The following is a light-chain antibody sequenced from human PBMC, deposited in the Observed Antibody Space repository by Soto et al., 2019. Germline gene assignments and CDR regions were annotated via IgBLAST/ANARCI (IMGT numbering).Light chain of an antibody. V-gene: IGKV3-11*01. CDR1: QSVSSY. Sequence: EIVLTQSPATLSLSPGERATLSCRASQSVSSYLAWYQQKPGQAPRLLIYDASNRATGIPARFSGSGSGTDFTLTISSLEPEDLAVYYCQQRSNWPPIFSFGPGTKVDFK. J-gene: IGKJ3*01. CDR2: DAS. CDR3: QQRSNWPPIFS.